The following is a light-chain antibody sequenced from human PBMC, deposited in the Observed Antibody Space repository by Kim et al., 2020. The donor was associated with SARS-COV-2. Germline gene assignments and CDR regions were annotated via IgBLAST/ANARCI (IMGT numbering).Light chain of an antibody. Sequence: EIMLTQSPGTLSLSPGERATPSRRASQSVSSSYLAWYQQKPGQAPRLLIYGASSRATGIPDRFSGSGSGTDFTLTISRLEPEDFAVYYCQQYGSSPLTFGGGTKVDIK. J-gene: IGKJ4*01. V-gene: IGKV3-20*01. CDR2: GAS. CDR3: QQYGSSPLT. CDR1: QSVSSSY.